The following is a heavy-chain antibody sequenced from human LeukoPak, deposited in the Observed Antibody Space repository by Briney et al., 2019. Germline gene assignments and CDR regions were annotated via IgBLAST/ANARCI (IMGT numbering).Heavy chain of an antibody. CDR2: IYYSGST. Sequence: SETLSLTCTVSGGSISSYYWSWIRQPPGKGLEWIGYIYYSGSTNYNPSLKSRVTISVDTSKNQFSLKLSSVTAADTAVYYCARTYYNFWSPPNYYMDVWGKGTTVTVSS. J-gene: IGHJ6*03. CDR3: ARTYYNFWSPPNYYMDV. V-gene: IGHV4-59*08. D-gene: IGHD3-3*01. CDR1: GGSISSYY.